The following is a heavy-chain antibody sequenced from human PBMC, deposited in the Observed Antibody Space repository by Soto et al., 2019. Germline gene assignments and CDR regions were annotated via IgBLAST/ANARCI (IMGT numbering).Heavy chain of an antibody. D-gene: IGHD3-22*01. Sequence: PSEILSITRSVFGGSIYRGDYYRSWIRQPPGKGLEWIGYIYYSGSTYYDPSLKSRVTISVDTSKNQFSLKLSSVTAADTAVYYCARDPHYYDSSGYHEVNWFDPWGQGTLVTVSS. CDR1: GGSIYRGDYY. V-gene: IGHV4-30-4*01. J-gene: IGHJ5*02. CDR3: ARDPHYYDSSGYHEVNWFDP. CDR2: IYYSGST.